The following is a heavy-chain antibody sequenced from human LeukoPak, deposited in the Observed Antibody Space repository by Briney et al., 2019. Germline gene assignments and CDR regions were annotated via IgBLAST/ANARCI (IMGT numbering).Heavy chain of an antibody. CDR1: GFTFSNAW. Sequence: GGSLRLSCAASGFTFSNAWMSWVRQAPGKGLEWVGRIKSKTDGGTTDYAAPVKGSFTISRDDSKNTLYLQMNSLKTEDTAVYYCTTDVLTGYYDSSGYSGIDYWGQGTLVTVSS. V-gene: IGHV3-15*01. J-gene: IGHJ4*02. CDR2: IKSKTDGGTT. CDR3: TTDVLTGYYDSSGYSGIDY. D-gene: IGHD3-22*01.